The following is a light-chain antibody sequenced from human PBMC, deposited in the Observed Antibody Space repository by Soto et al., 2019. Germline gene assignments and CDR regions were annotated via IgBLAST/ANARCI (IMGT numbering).Light chain of an antibody. CDR1: QGISSW. CDR3: QQYNSYPLT. V-gene: IGKV1-5*01. Sequence: DIQMTQSPSTLSASVGDRVTITCRASQGISSWLAWYQQKPGKAPKLLIYDASSLESGVPSRFSGSGSGTEFTLTISSLQPDDFATYYCQQYNSYPLTLGGGTKVDIK. CDR2: DAS. J-gene: IGKJ4*01.